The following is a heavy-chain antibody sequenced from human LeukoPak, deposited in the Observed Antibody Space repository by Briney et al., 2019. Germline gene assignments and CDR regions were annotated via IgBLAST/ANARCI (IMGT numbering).Heavy chain of an antibody. CDR1: GFTFSSYA. J-gene: IGHJ4*02. CDR2: ISGSGGST. D-gene: IGHD3-22*01. Sequence: GGSLRLSCAASGFTFSSYAMSWVRQAPGKGLEWVSAISGSGGSTYYADSVKGRFTISRDNLRNTLYMQMNSLRDEDTALYYCTIMHGYYDGSGYWVQWGQGTLVTVSS. V-gene: IGHV3-23*01. CDR3: TIMHGYYDGSGYWVQ.